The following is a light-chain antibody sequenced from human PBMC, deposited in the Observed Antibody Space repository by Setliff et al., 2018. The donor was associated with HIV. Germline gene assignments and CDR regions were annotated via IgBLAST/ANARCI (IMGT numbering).Light chain of an antibody. J-gene: IGLJ3*02. CDR2: DVT. V-gene: IGLV2-23*02. CDR1: SSDVGDTDS. CDR3: CSFIGSDSWM. Sequence: QSALTQPASVSGSPGQSITISCTGSSSDVGDTDSVSWYQHHPGEVPKLIIYDVTKRPSGVSSRFSGSKSGNTASLTISGLQAEDEADYCCCSFIGSDSWMFGGGTKVTVL.